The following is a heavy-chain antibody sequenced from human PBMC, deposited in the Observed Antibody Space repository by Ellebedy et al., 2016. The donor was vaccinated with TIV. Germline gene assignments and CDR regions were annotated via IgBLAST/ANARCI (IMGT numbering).Heavy chain of an antibody. CDR3: ARSLVGYCSSTSCYSWFDP. V-gene: IGHV4-4*07. J-gene: IGHJ5*02. Sequence: SETLSLTXTVSGGSISSYYWSWIRQPAGKGLEWIGRIYTSGSTNYNPSLKSRVTMSVDTSKNQFSLKLSSVTAADTAVYYCARSLVGYCSSTSCYSWFDPWGQGTLVTVSS. D-gene: IGHD2-2*02. CDR1: GGSISSYY. CDR2: IYTSGST.